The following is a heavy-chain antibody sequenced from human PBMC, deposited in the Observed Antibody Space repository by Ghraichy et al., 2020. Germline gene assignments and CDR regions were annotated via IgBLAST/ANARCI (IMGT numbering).Heavy chain of an antibody. CDR2: IRSEGAGGTT. J-gene: IGHJ3*02. Sequence: GGSLRLSCAASGFTVRKAWMSWVRQAPGTGLEWVGRIRSEGAGGTTDFAPPVKGRFAISRDNSKNTLSLQMNSLNTEDTAVYYCATFNSKDAFDMWGQGTMVTVSS. V-gene: IGHV3-15*01. CDR1: GFTVRKAW. D-gene: IGHD2/OR15-2a*01. CDR3: ATFNSKDAFDM.